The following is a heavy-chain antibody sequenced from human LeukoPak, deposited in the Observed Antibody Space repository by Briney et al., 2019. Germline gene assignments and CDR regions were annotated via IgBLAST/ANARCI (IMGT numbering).Heavy chain of an antibody. J-gene: IGHJ4*02. Sequence: GGSLRLSCAASGFTFSSYEMNWVRQPPGKGLECVSYISSSGSTIYYADSVKGRFTISRDNAKNSLYLQMNSLRAEDTAVYYCAGANQFDFWGQGTLVAVSS. CDR3: AGANQFDF. CDR2: ISSSGSTI. D-gene: IGHD1-14*01. V-gene: IGHV3-48*03. CDR1: GFTFSSYE.